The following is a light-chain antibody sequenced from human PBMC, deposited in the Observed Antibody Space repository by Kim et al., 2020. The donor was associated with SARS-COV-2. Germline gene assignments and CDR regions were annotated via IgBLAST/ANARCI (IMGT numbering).Light chain of an antibody. CDR3: QQSYSTPLT. CDR2: GAS. V-gene: IGKV1-39*01. CDR1: QSISSY. Sequence: DIQMTQSPSSLSASVGDRVTITCRASQSISSYLNWYQQKPGKAPKLLIYGASSLQSGVPSRFSGSGSGTDFTLTISSLHPEDLATYYCQQSYSTPLTFGGGTKVDIK. J-gene: IGKJ4*01.